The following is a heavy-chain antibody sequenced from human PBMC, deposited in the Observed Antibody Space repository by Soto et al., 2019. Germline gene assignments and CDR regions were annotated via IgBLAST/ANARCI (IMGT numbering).Heavy chain of an antibody. J-gene: IGHJ5*02. CDR1: GGSISSSSYY. V-gene: IGHV4-39*07. CDR3: ARAPAAATNWFDP. CDR2: IYYSGST. Sequence: SETLSLTCTVSGGSISSSSYYWGWIRQPPGKGLEWIGSIYYSGSTYYNPSLKSRVTISVDKSKNQFSLKLSSVTAADTAVYYCARAPAAATNWFDPWGQGTLVTVSS. D-gene: IGHD6-13*01.